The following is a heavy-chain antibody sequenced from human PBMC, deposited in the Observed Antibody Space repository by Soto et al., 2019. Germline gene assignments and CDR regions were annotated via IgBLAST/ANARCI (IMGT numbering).Heavy chain of an antibody. V-gene: IGHV3-9*01. CDR3: AKSRVITMPSPYFDY. D-gene: IGHD3-10*01. CDR2: ISWNSGSI. Sequence: VQLVESGGGLVQPGRSLRLSCAASGFTFDDYAMHWVRQAPGKGLEWVSGISWNSGSIGYADSVKGRFTISRDNAKNSLYLQMNSLRAEDTALYYCAKSRVITMPSPYFDYWGQGTLVTVSS. J-gene: IGHJ4*02. CDR1: GFTFDDYA.